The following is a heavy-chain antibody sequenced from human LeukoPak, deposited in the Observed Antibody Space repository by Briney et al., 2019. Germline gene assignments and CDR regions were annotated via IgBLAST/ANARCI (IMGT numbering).Heavy chain of an antibody. V-gene: IGHV4-39*07. CDR3: ARASGYYYGDLDY. J-gene: IGHJ4*02. D-gene: IGHD3-22*01. CDR2: IYYSGST. CDR1: GGSISSSSYY. Sequence: SETLSLTCTVSGGSISSSSYYWGWIRQPPGKGLEWIGSIYYSGSTYYNPSLKSRVTMSLDTSKNQFSLKLSSVTAADAAVYYCARASGYYYGDLDYWGQGTLVTVSS.